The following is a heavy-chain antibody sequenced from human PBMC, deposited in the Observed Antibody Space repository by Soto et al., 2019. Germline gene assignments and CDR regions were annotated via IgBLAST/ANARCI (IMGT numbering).Heavy chain of an antibody. D-gene: IGHD6-6*01. J-gene: IGHJ5*02. Sequence: EVQLLESGGGLVQPGGSLRLSCAASGFTFSSYAMSWVRQAPGKGLEWVSAISGSGGSTYYADSVKGRFTISRDNSKNTLYLQMNSLRAEDTAVYYCAKGSGPYGSSPEWFDPWGQGTLVTVSS. CDR3: AKGSGPYGSSPEWFDP. CDR1: GFTFSSYA. V-gene: IGHV3-23*01. CDR2: ISGSGGST.